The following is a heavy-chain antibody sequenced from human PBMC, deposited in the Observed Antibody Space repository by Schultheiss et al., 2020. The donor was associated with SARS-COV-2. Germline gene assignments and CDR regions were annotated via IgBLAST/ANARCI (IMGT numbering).Heavy chain of an antibody. CDR2: IYWNGDK. D-gene: IGHD4-17*01. CDR3: AHRPAVTNKDWFDP. CDR1: GFSLSTSGVG. J-gene: IGHJ5*02. Sequence: SGPTLVKPTQTLTLTCTFSGFSLSTSGVGVGWIRQPPGKALEWLALIYWNGDKRYSPSLSSRLTVTKDTSNNQVVLTMTNMDPVDTATYYCAHRPAVTNKDWFDPWGQGTLVTVSS. V-gene: IGHV2-5*01.